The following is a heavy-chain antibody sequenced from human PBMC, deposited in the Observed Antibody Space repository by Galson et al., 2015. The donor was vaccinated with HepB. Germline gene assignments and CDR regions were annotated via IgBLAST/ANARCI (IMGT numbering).Heavy chain of an antibody. CDR3: AKDFRDCSGGSCYMFDY. D-gene: IGHD2-15*01. CDR1: GFTFSSYA. CDR2: ISGSGGST. V-gene: IGHV3-23*01. Sequence: SLRLSCAASGFTFSSYAMSWVRQAPGKGLEWVSAISGSGGSTYYADSVKGRFTISRDNSKNTLYLQMNSLRAEDTAVYYCAKDFRDCSGGSCYMFDYWGQGTLVTVSS. J-gene: IGHJ4*02.